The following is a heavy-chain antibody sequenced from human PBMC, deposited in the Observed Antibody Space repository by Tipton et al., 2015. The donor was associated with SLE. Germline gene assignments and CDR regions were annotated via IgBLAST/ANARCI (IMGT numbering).Heavy chain of an antibody. CDR1: GASISGYY. J-gene: IGHJ4*02. CDR3: ARGTFSLLGIEAD. Sequence: TLSLTCIVSGASISGYYWSWIRRPPGKGLEWIGEITHSGNTNYNPSLKSRVSISVDTSKKQFSLKLSSLTAADTAVYYCARGTFSLLGIEADWGRGTLVTVSS. CDR2: ITHSGNT. D-gene: IGHD2-15*01. V-gene: IGHV4-34*01.